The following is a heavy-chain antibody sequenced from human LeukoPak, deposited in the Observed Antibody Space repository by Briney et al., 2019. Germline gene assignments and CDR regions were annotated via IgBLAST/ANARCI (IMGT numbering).Heavy chain of an antibody. CDR1: GFTLSSYW. V-gene: IGHV3-7*05. CDR2: IKQDGSEK. Sequence: GGSLRLSCAASGFTLSSYWMNWVRQAPGKGLEWVANIKQDGSEKYYVDSVKGRFTISRDNAKNSLYLQMDSLKTDDTAVYYCSTGGAGTWGQGTLVTVSS. J-gene: IGHJ4*02. CDR3: STGGAGT.